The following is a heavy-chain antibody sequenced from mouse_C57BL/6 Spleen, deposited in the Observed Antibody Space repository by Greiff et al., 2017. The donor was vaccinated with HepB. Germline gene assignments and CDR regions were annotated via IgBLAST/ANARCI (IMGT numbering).Heavy chain of an antibody. CDR2: ISYDGSN. CDR3: ARDSSAWFAY. D-gene: IGHD3-2*02. J-gene: IGHJ3*01. V-gene: IGHV3-6*01. CDR1: GYSITSGYY. Sequence: EVQLVESGPGLVKPSQSLSLTCSVTGYSITSGYYWNRIRQFPGNKLEWMGYISYDGSNNYNPSLKNRISITRDTSKNQFFLKLNSVTTEDTATYYCARDSSAWFAYWGQGTLVTVSA.